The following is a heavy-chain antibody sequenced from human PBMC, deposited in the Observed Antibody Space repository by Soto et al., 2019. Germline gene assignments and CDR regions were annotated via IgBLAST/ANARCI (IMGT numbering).Heavy chain of an antibody. CDR3: ARDGTGTTGFDY. CDR1: GGSISSYY. V-gene: IGHV4-59*01. D-gene: IGHD1-7*01. CDR2: IYYSGST. J-gene: IGHJ4*02. Sequence: PSETLSLTCTVSGGSISSYYWSWIRQPPGKGLEWIGYIYYSGSTNCNPSLKSRVTISVDTSKNQFSLKLSSVTAADTAVYYCARDGTGTTGFDYWGQGTLVTVSS.